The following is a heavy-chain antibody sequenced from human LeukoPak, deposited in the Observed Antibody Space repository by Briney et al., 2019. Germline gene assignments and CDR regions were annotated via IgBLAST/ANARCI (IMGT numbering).Heavy chain of an antibody. Sequence: SETLSLTCTVSGXSISSSSDYWGWIRQPPGKGLEWIGSMYYSGGTYYNPSLKSRVTISIDTSKNHFSLKLNSVTAADTAVYYCTRLVRYCSTNSCYPFDYWGQGTLVTVSS. CDR1: GXSISSSSDY. CDR2: MYYSGGT. J-gene: IGHJ4*02. D-gene: IGHD2-2*01. CDR3: TRLVRYCSTNSCYPFDY. V-gene: IGHV4-39*01.